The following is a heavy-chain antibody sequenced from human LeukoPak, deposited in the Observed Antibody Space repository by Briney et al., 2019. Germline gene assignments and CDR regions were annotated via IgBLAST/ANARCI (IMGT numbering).Heavy chain of an antibody. J-gene: IGHJ6*02. V-gene: IGHV3-23*01. CDR3: ANSFLDLYYYYGMDV. CDR2: ISGSGGST. Sequence: TGGSLRLSCAASGFTFSSYAMSWVRLAPGKGLEWVSAISGSGGSTYYADSVKGRFTISRDNSKNTLYLQMNSLRAEDTAVYYCANSFLDLYYYYGMDVWGQGTTVTVSS. D-gene: IGHD3/OR15-3a*01. CDR1: GFTFSSYA.